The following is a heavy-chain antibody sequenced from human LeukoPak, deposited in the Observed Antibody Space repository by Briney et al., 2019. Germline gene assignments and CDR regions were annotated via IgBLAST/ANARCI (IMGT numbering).Heavy chain of an antibody. J-gene: IGHJ3*02. Sequence: PGGSLRLSCAVSGFTFSSYWMTWVRQAPGKGLEWVSSISGSGDRTMYADSVKGRFTISRDNFKNTLYLQMNSLRAEDTAVYHCAKDPNGDYIGAFDMWGQGTMVTVSS. D-gene: IGHD4-17*01. V-gene: IGHV3-23*01. CDR2: ISGSGDRT. CDR1: GFTFSSYW. CDR3: AKDPNGDYIGAFDM.